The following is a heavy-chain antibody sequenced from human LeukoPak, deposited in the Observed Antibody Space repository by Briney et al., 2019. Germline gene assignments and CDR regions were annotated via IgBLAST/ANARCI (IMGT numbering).Heavy chain of an antibody. CDR2: VYPNSGDT. V-gene: IGHV1-2*02. D-gene: IGHD1-26*01. J-gene: IGHJ3*01. CDR1: GYTFTGYY. Sequence: GASVKVSFKASGYTFTGYYMHWMRQAPGQGLEWMGWVYPNSGDTKYAQKFRGRVTVTRDTSISTAFMEVNRLTSDDTALYYCVRGGSDAFDVWGQGTMVTVSS. CDR3: VRGGSDAFDV.